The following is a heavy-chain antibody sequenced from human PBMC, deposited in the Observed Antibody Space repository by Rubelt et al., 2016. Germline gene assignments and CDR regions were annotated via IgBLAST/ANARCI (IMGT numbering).Heavy chain of an antibody. Sequence: QVQLQQWGAGLLKPSETLSLTCAVYGGSFSGYYWSWIRQPPGKGLEWSGEINHSGSTNYNPSLKSRVTISVDTSRNQFSLKLSSVTAADTAVYYCAGGRRGSSSWLGRDYYGMDVWGQGTTVTVSS. D-gene: IGHD6-13*01. V-gene: IGHV4-34*01. CDR2: INHSGST. CDR1: GGSFSGYY. J-gene: IGHJ6*02. CDR3: AGGRRGSSSWLGRDYYGMDV.